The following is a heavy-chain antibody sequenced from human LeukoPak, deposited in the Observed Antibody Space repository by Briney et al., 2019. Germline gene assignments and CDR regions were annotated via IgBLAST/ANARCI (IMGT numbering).Heavy chain of an antibody. CDR1: GGTFSSYA. CDR2: IIPIFGTA. J-gene: IGHJ4*02. D-gene: IGHD3-3*01. CDR3: ARGPISRTIFGVPIDY. Sequence: GASVKVSCKASGGTFSSYAISWVRQAPGQGLEWMGGIIPIFGTANYAQKFQGRVTITADESTSTAYMDLSSLRSEDTAVYYCARGPISRTIFGVPIDYWGQGPLVNVSS. V-gene: IGHV1-69*13.